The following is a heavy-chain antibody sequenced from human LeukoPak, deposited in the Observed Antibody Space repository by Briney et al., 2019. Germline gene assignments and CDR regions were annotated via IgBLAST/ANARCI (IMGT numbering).Heavy chain of an antibody. CDR2: IYYSGST. CDR3: ARGGWLQHTSDY. D-gene: IGHD5-24*01. CDR1: GGSVSSGSYY. V-gene: IGHV4-61*01. J-gene: IGHJ4*02. Sequence: SETLSLTCTVSGGSVSSGSYYWSWIRQPPGKGLEWIGYIYYSGSTNYNPSLKSRVTISVDTSKNQFSLKLSSVTAADTAVYYCARGGWLQHTSDYWGQGTLVTVSS.